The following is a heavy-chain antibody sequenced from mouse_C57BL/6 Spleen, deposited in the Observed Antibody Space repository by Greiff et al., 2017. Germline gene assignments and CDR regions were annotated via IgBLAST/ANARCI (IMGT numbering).Heavy chain of an antibody. CDR1: GFTFTSYW. CDR3: ARGKALYAMDY. V-gene: IGHV1-7*01. CDR2: INPSCGYT. J-gene: IGHJ4*01. D-gene: IGHD3-2*02. Sequence: QVKLQQSGAELAKPGDSVRLSCSASGFTFTSYWMHLVKKRPGPGLEWVGYINPSCGYTKSNNTFKDKATLTTDKSSSTAYIQLSSLTYEDSAVYYCARGKALYAMDYWGQGTSVTVSS.